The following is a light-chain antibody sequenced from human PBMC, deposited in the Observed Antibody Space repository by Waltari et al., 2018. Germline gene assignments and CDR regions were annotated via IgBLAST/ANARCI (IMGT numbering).Light chain of an antibody. V-gene: IGKV3-11*01. CDR2: DAS. Sequence: EIVLTQSPATLSLSPGERATLSCRASQSVSSYLAWYQQKPGQAPRLLIYDASNRATGIPARFIGSVSGTDFTLTISSLEPEDFAVYYCQQRSNWPPGGTFGQGTKVEIK. J-gene: IGKJ1*01. CDR3: QQRSNWPPGGT. CDR1: QSVSSY.